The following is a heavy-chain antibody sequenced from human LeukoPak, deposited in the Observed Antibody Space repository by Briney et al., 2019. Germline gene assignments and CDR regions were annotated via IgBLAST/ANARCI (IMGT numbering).Heavy chain of an antibody. J-gene: IGHJ4*02. V-gene: IGHV4-39*07. CDR3: ASTGLITMVRGTDY. CDR1: GGSISSETYF. Sequence: SETLSLTCTVSGGSISSETYFWGWIRQPPGKGLEWIGSIYYSGSTYYNPSLRSRVTISVDTSKNQFSLKLSSVTAADTAVYYCASTGLITMVRGTDYWGQGTLVTVSS. D-gene: IGHD3-10*01. CDR2: IYYSGST.